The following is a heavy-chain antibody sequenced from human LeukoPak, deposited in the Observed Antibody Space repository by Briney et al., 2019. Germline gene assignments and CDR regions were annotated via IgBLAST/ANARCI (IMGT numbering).Heavy chain of an antibody. CDR2: IKSRGDGGTI. D-gene: IGHD5-18*01. J-gene: IGHJ5*02. CDR3: TTLRLTASDS. Sequence: GEPLRLSCEAAGFTFSNAWMSWVRQAPGKGLEWVGRIKSRGDGGTIDYAEPVKGRFIISRDDSRNTLYLQMNNLKIEDTAMYYCTTLRLTASDSWGQGTRVSVSS. V-gene: IGHV3-15*01. CDR1: GFTFSNAW.